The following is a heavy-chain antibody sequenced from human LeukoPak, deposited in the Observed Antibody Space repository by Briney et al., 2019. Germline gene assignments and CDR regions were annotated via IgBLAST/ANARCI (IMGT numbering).Heavy chain of an antibody. V-gene: IGHV1-2*02. Sequence: ASVKVSCKASGYTFTGYYMHWVRQAPGQGLEWMGWINPNSGGTNYAQKFQGRVTMTRDTSISTAYMELSRLRSDDTAVYYCAIVNTYSSGWYLIDYYYGMDVWGQGTLVTVSS. CDR2: INPNSGGT. D-gene: IGHD6-19*01. J-gene: IGHJ6*02. CDR1: GYTFTGYY. CDR3: AIVNTYSSGWYLIDYYYGMDV.